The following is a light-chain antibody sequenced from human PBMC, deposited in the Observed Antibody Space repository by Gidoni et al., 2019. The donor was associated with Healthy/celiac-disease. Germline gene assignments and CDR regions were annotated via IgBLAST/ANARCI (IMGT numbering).Light chain of an antibody. J-gene: IGLJ1*01. CDR3: SSYTSSSTPYV. CDR2: DVS. CDR1: SSDVGGYNY. V-gene: IGLV2-14*01. Sequence: QSALTQPASVSGSPGPSITIACTGTSSDVGGYNYGSWYQQHPDKAPNLMIYDVSNRPSGVSNLFSGSKSGNTASLTLSGLQAEDEADYYCSSYTSSSTPYVFGTGTKVTVL.